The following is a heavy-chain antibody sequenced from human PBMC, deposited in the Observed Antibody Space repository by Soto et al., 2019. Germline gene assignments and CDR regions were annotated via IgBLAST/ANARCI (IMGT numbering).Heavy chain of an antibody. CDR3: XXGXMSAHQFLDH. J-gene: IGHJ4*02. D-gene: IGHD6-6*01. Sequence: QVQLVESGGGVVQPGRSLRLSCAASGFTFSNYGMHWVRQAPGKGLEWVTTISSDGNDXXYADXVKGRFTISRDNSKXXXXXXXXXXXXXXXXXXXXXXGXMSAHQFLDHWGQGTLVTVSS. CDR2: ISSDGNDX. V-gene: IGHV3-30*03. CDR1: GFTFSNYG.